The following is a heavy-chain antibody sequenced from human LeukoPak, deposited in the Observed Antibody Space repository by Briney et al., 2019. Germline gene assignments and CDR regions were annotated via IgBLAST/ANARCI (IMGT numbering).Heavy chain of an antibody. CDR3: ASVVEMATIIGY. J-gene: IGHJ4*02. Sequence: PSETLSLTCAVSGGSISSTNWWSWVRQPPGKGLEWIGEIYHSGSANYNPSLKSRVTISIDKSSNQFSLRLSSVTAADTAVYYCASVVEMATIIGYWGQGTLVTVSS. CDR1: GGSISSTNW. V-gene: IGHV4-4*02. D-gene: IGHD5-24*01. CDR2: IYHSGSA.